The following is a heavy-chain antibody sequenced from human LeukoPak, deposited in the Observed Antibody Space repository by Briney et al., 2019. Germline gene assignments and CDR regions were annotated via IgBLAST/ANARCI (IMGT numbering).Heavy chain of an antibody. CDR3: ARGLVVAAAGASDAFDI. V-gene: IGHV3-53*01. J-gene: IGHJ3*02. CDR1: GFTVSSNY. D-gene: IGHD6-13*01. Sequence: GGSLRLSCAASGFTVSSNYMSWVRQAPGKGLEWVSVISSAGTTYSADSVKGRFTISRDNSENTLYLQMNSLRAEDTAVYYCARGLVVAAAGASDAFDIWGQGTMVTVSS. CDR2: ISSAGTT.